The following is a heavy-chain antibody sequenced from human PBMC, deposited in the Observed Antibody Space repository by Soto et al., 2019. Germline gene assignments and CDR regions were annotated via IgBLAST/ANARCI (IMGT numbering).Heavy chain of an antibody. CDR1: GGSFSGFY. CDR2: INHNGIT. D-gene: IGHD2-15*01. J-gene: IGHJ4*01. Sequence: QVQLQQWGAGLLKPSETLSLTCAVYGGSFSGFYWSWIRQPPGKGLEWSGEINHNGITNYNPSLKSQVTISVDTAKTRFSLKLSSVPAADTAVYYWATWGRYCSGGSRYPPLSRWGHGTLVTVS. V-gene: IGHV4-34*01. CDR3: ATWGRYCSGGSRYPPLSR.